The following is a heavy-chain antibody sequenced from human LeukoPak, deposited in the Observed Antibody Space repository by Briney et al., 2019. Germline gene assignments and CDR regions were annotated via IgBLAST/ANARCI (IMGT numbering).Heavy chain of an antibody. CDR1: GFTVSGTH. CDR2: MYTGGMT. V-gene: IGHV3-53*01. CDR3: AKDEVTSGGGLAS. D-gene: IGHD2-21*02. Sequence: GGSLRLSCAASGFTVSGTHMSWVRQAPGKGLEWVSAMYTGGMTYYADSVKGRFTISRDNSKNTLYLHMNSLRAEDTAVYYCAKDEVTSGGGLASWGQGTLVTVSS. J-gene: IGHJ4*02.